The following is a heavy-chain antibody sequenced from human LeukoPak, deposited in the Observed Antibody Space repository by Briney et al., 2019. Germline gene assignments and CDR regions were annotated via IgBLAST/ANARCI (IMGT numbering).Heavy chain of an antibody. CDR2: IYISGST. CDR1: GGSISSYY. CDR3: AREKKGTTGTTWGFDY. J-gene: IGHJ4*02. V-gene: IGHV4-4*07. D-gene: IGHD1-1*01. Sequence: SETLSLTCTVSGGSISSYYWSRIRQPAGKGLEWIGRIYISGSTNYNPSLKSRVTMSVDTSKNQFSLKLSSVTAADTAVYYCAREKKGTTGTTWGFDYWGQGTLVTVSS.